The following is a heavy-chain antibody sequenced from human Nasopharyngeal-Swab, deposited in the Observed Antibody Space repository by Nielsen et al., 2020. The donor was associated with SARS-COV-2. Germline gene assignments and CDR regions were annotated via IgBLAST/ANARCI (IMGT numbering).Heavy chain of an antibody. CDR3: ARGGGGGYGDYYYYGMDV. CDR2: ISSSGSTI. J-gene: IGHJ6*02. D-gene: IGHD1-26*01. CDR1: GFTFSSYE. V-gene: IGHV3-48*03. Sequence: GESLKISCAASGFTFSSYEMNWVRQAPGKGLEWVSYISSSGSTIYYADSVKGRFTISRDNAKNSLYLQMNSLRAEDKAVYYCARGGGGGYGDYYYYGMDVWGQGTTVTVSS.